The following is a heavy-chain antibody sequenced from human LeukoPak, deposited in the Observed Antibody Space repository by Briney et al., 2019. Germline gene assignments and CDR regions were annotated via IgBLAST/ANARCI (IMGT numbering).Heavy chain of an antibody. D-gene: IGHD1-14*01. Sequence: GGSLRLSCAASGFTVSSDYMSWVRQAPGKGLEWVSVIYSGGSTYYADSVKGRFTISRDNSKNTLYLQMNSLRAEDTAVYYCASESEEPDNDYWGQGTLVTVSS. CDR1: GFTVSSDY. CDR2: IYSGGST. CDR3: ASESEEPDNDY. V-gene: IGHV3-66*01. J-gene: IGHJ4*02.